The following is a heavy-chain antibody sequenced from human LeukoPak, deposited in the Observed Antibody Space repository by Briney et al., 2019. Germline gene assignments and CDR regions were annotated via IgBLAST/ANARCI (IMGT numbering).Heavy chain of an antibody. CDR2: IIPILGIA. Sequence: SVKVSCKASGGTFSSYAISWVRQAPGQGLEWMGRIIPILGIANYAQKFQGRVTITADKSTSAAYMELSSLRSGDTAVYYCATGPTSSGSYYFYDYWGQGTLVTVSS. V-gene: IGHV1-69*04. CDR3: ATGPTSSGSYYFYDY. D-gene: IGHD1-26*01. CDR1: GGTFSSYA. J-gene: IGHJ4*02.